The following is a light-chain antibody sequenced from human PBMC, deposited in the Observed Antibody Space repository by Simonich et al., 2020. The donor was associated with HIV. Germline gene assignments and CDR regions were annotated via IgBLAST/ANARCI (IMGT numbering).Light chain of an antibody. J-gene: IGKJ1*01. V-gene: IGKV1-33*01. CDR2: AAS. Sequence: IQMTQSPSSLSASVGERITITCPASQDISNYLNWYQQKPGKAPKLLIYAASNLEAGVPSRFSGSGSGTDFTFTISSLQPEDIATYYCQQYDNLPWTFGQGTKVEIK. CDR1: QDISNY. CDR3: QQYDNLPWT.